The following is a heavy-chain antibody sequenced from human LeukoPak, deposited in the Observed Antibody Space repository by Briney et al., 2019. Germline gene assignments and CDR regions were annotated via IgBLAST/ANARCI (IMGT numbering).Heavy chain of an antibody. J-gene: IGHJ5*02. CDR3: ARVWFGEYPFDP. D-gene: IGHD3-10*01. CDR2: IYYSGST. V-gene: IGHV4-30-4*08. Sequence: SQTLSLTCTVSGGSISSGGYYWSWIRQHPGKGLEWIGYIYYSGSTYYNPSLKSRVTISVDTSKNQFSLKLSSVTAADTAVYYCARVWFGEYPFDPWGQGTLVIVSS. CDR1: GGSISSGGYY.